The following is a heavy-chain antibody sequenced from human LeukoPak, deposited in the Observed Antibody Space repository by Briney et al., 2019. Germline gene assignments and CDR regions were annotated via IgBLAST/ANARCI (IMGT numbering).Heavy chain of an antibody. Sequence: GGSLRLSCAASGFTFSDYAMHWVRLAPGKGLEWVAVISFDGNNKYYADSVKGRFTISRDNSKNTLYLQMNSLRVEDTAVYSCTRGPRPLRYCSGGSCPSYYSGMDVWGQGTTVTVSS. J-gene: IGHJ6*02. CDR2: ISFDGNNK. V-gene: IGHV3-30*04. CDR3: TRGPRPLRYCSGGSCPSYYSGMDV. D-gene: IGHD2-15*01. CDR1: GFTFSDYA.